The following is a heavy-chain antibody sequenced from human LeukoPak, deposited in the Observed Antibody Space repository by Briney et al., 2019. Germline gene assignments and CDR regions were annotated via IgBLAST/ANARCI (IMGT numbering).Heavy chain of an antibody. J-gene: IGHJ4*02. CDR3: ARDLSEKYCIDY. D-gene: IGHD2-8*02. CDR2: ISFDAHTK. Sequence: GGSLRLSRAASGFAFRAYAIHWVRQAPGKGLEWISFISFDAHTKYYANSVKGRLTISRDNSKNTLSLQMNSLRAEDTAIYYCARDLSEKYCIDYWGQGTLVTVSS. CDR1: GFAFRAYA. V-gene: IGHV3-30-3*01.